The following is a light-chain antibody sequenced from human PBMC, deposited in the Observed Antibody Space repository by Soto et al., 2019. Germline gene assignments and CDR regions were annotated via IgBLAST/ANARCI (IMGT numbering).Light chain of an antibody. J-gene: IGKJ4*01. V-gene: IGKV1-5*01. CDR1: QTISSW. CDR2: AAS. CDR3: QQLNTYPST. Sequence: DIQMTQAPSTLSVSVGDRCTMTCRASQTISSWLAWYQQKPGKAPKLLIYAASTLQRGVPSRFSGSGSGTDFTLTISSLQPEDFATYYCQQLNTYPSTFGGGTKVDIK.